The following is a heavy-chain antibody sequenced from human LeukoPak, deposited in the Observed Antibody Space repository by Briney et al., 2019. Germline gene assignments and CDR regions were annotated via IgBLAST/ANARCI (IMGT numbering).Heavy chain of an antibody. V-gene: IGHV6-1*01. D-gene: IGHD3-16*02. J-gene: IGHJ4*02. Sequence: PSQTVSLNCAISGESVSSNNAAWPSIRQSPSRILERLGMTYYSCKSYNDHEVPVTIRITINPDTSKNHFALQLNSVNPDDTAVYYCAREYLGSYLIYWGRGTLVTVSS. CDR1: GESVSSNNAA. CDR3: AREYLGSYLIY. CDR2: TYYSCKSYN.